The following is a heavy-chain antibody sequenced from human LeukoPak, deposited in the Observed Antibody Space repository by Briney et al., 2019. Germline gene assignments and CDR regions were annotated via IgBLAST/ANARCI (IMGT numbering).Heavy chain of an antibody. J-gene: IGHJ6*02. CDR1: GFTVSSNY. V-gene: IGHV3-66*01. D-gene: IGHD3-10*01. CDR3: ARDLLRFKHYYGMDV. Sequence: GGSLRLSCAASGFTVSSNYMSWVRQAPGKGLEWVSVINSGGSTYYADSVKGRFTISRDNYKNTLYLQMNSLRAEDTAVYYCARDLLRFKHYYGMDVWGQGATVTVSS. CDR2: INSGGST.